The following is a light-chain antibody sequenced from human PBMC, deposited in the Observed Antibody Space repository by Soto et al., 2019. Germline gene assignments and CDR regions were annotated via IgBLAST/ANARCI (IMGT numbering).Light chain of an antibody. CDR1: PSVSSY. Sequence: ETVLTQSPATLSLSPGERATLSCRASPSVSSYLAWYQQKAGQAPRILIYDASNRATGIPARFSGSGSGTDFTLTISRLEPEDFAVYYCQQRSNWPWTFGQGTKVEIK. CDR2: DAS. V-gene: IGKV3-11*01. J-gene: IGKJ1*01. CDR3: QQRSNWPWT.